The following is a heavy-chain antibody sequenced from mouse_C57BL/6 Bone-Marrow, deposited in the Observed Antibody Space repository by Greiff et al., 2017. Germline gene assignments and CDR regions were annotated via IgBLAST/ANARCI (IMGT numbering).Heavy chain of an antibody. CDR3: ARWGLPNYSNFYYAMDY. J-gene: IGHJ4*01. CDR1: GYTFTSYG. V-gene: IGHV1-81*01. Sequence: VQLQQSGAELARPGASVKLSCKASGYTFTSYGISWVKQRTGQGLEWIGEIYPRSGNTYYNEKFKGKATLTADKSSSTAYMELRSLTSEDSAVYFCARWGLPNYSNFYYAMDYWGQGTSVTASS. CDR2: IYPRSGNT. D-gene: IGHD2-5*01.